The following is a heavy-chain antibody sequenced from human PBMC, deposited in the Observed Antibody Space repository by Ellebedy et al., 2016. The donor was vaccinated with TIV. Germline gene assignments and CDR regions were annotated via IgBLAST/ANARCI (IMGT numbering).Heavy chain of an antibody. CDR1: GYTFTSYG. CDR2: INPSGGST. Sequence: ASVKVSXKASGYTFTSYGISWVRQAPGQGLEWMGIINPSGGSTSYAQKFQGRVTMTRDTSTSTVYMELSSLRSEDTAVYYCAVNMITMVRGVIIYYFDYWGQGTLVTVSS. D-gene: IGHD3-10*01. J-gene: IGHJ4*02. V-gene: IGHV1-46*01. CDR3: AVNMITMVRGVIIYYFDY.